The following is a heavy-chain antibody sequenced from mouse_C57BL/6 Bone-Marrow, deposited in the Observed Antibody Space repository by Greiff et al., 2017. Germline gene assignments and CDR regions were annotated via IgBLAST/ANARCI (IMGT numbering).Heavy chain of an antibody. CDR3: AMPYCCDSNPFAY. D-gene: IGHD1-1*01. V-gene: IGHV5-17*01. CDR2: ISSGSSTT. J-gene: IGHJ3*01. CDR1: GFTFSDYG. Sequence: EVKLVESGGGLVKPGGSLKLSCAASGFTFSDYGMHWVRQAPEKGLEWVAYISSGSSTTYDAETVKGRFTISRDNAKNTLFLQMTSLRSADTAVYYGAMPYCCDSNPFAYWGQGTLVTVSA.